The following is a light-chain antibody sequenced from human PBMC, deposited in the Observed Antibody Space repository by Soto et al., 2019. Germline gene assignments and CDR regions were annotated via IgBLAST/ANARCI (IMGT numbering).Light chain of an antibody. CDR1: QSVLYSSNNKNC. V-gene: IGKV4-1*01. CDR3: QQYYTTPRT. Sequence: DIVMTQSPDSLAVSLGERATINCKSSQSVLYSSNNKNCLAWYQQKPGQPPKLLIYWASTRESGVPDRFSGSGSGTDFTLTISSLQAEDVAVYYCQQYYTTPRTFGQGTKVEIK. J-gene: IGKJ1*01. CDR2: WAS.